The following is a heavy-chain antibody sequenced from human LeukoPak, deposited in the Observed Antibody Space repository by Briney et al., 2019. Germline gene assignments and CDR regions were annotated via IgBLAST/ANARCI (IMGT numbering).Heavy chain of an antibody. V-gene: IGHV3-7*04. CDR2: IKPDGSEK. J-gene: IGHJ4*02. Sequence: GGSLRLSCAASGFTFSNFWMSWVRQAPGKGLEWVANIKPDGSEKYYVDSVRGRFTISRDNAKNSLFLQLNGLRADDTAVYHFGRGRGGAYFTYSFYSGGLGTLVTVSS. CDR1: GFTFSNFW. D-gene: IGHD2/OR15-2a*01. CDR3: GRGRGGAYFTYSFYS.